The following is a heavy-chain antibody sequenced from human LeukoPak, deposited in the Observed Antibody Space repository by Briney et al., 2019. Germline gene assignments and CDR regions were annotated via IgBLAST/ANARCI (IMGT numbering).Heavy chain of an antibody. CDR2: FTGST. J-gene: IGHJ3*02. D-gene: IGHD2-2*01. CDR1: GGSITRYY. Sequence: PSETLSLTCTVSGGSITRYYWSWIRQPAGKGLEWIGRFTGSTNYNPSLKSRVTMSVDTSKNQFSLQLSSVTAADTAVYYCARVLVPAAFGAFDMWGQGTMVTVS. CDR3: ARVLVPAAFGAFDM. V-gene: IGHV4-4*07.